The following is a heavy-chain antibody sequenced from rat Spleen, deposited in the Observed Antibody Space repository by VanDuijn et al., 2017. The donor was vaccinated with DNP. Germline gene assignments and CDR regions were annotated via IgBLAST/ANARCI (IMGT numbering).Heavy chain of an antibody. CDR1: GFTFSDYY. V-gene: IGHV5-22*01. D-gene: IGHD4-3*01. CDR2: IRYDGGTT. J-gene: IGHJ2*01. Sequence: EVQLVESGGGLVQPGRSLKLSCAASGFTFSDYYMAWVRQAPTRGLEWVAYIRYDGGTTKYGDSVKGRFTISRDNAKNTLYLQMNSLRSEDMATYYCVRWNSGHFDYWGQGVMVPVSS. CDR3: VRWNSGHFDY.